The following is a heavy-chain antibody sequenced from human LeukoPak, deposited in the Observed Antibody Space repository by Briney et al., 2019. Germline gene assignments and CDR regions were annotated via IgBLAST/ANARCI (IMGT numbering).Heavy chain of an antibody. J-gene: IGHJ4*02. CDR3: TTDGPNNYDILTGYLH. D-gene: IGHD3-9*01. CDR2: IKSKTDGGTT. CDR1: GFTFSNAW. V-gene: IGHV3-15*01. Sequence: GGSLRLPCAASGFTFSNAWMSWVRQAPGKGLEGVGRIKSKTDGGTTDYAAPVKGRFTISRDDSKNTLYLQMNSLKTEDTAVYYCTTDGPNNYDILTGYLHWGQGTLVTVSS.